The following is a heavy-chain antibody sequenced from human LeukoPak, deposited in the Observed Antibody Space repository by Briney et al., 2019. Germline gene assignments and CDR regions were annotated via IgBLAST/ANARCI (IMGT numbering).Heavy chain of an antibody. CDR2: ISGGGTIT. V-gene: IGHV3-23*01. CDR1: DFSFTTYA. D-gene: IGHD6-13*01. J-gene: IGHJ4*02. CDR3: VAAAADSYFDY. Sequence: GRSLRLSCAASDFSFTTYAMSWVRQAPGKGLEWVSSISGGGTITYYADSVKGRFTISRDNSKNTLYLQMNSLRAEDTAVYYCVAAAADSYFDYWGQGTLVTVSS.